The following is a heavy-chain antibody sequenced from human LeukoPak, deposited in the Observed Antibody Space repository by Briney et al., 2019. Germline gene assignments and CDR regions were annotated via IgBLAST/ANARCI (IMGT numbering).Heavy chain of an antibody. CDR1: GGSISSAGYY. Sequence: NSSQTLSLTCTVSGGSISSAGYYWSWIRQHPGKGLEWIGYIYYSGSTYYNPSLKSRVTISVDTSKNQFSLKLSSVTAADTAVYYCARMGAAKGASHDTDVWGQGTTVTVS. CDR3: ARMGAAKGASHDTDV. CDR2: IYYSGST. V-gene: IGHV4-31*03. D-gene: IGHD3-16*01. J-gene: IGHJ6*02.